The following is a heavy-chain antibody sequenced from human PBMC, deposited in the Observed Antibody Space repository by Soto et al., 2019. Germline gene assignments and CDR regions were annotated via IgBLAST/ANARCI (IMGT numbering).Heavy chain of an antibody. CDR2: IFSNDEK. CDR1: GFSLSNAIMG. Sequence: QVTLKESGPVLVKPTETITLTCTVSGFSLSNAIMGVSWIRQPPGKALEWLAHIFSNDEKSYSTSLKSRLTISKDTSKSQVVLTMTNMDPVDTASYYCARMVSYGDYAAPDYWGQGTLVTVSS. V-gene: IGHV2-26*01. J-gene: IGHJ4*02. D-gene: IGHD4-17*01. CDR3: ARMVSYGDYAAPDY.